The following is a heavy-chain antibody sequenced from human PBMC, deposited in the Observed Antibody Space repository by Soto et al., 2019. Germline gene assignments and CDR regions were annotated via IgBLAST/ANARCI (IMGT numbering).Heavy chain of an antibody. D-gene: IGHD3-16*01. CDR2: ISPYTGNT. CDR3: VMVDNYVTPTPQDV. J-gene: IGHJ6*02. CDR1: GYIFVNYG. Sequence: QVQLVQSGDEVKKPGASVKVSCKASGYIFVNYGIAWVRQAPGQGLEWMGWISPYTGNTHSATKIQGRLTMXTXPXXSTAYRDLGSLTSDDTAVYYCVMVDNYVTPTPQDVWGQGTTVTVSS. V-gene: IGHV1-18*01.